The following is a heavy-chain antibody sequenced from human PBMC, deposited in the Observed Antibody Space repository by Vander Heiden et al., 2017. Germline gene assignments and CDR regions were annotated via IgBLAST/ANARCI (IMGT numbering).Heavy chain of an antibody. V-gene: IGHV1-18*01. CDR2: ISAYNGNT. Sequence: QVQLAQSGAEVKKPGASVNVSCKASGYTFTSYGISWVRQAPGQGLEWMGWISAYNGNTNYAQKLQGRVTMTTDTSTSTAYRELRSLRSDETAVYYCARDHFGRFWEWVYSGEDYWGHGTLVTVSS. CDR1: GYTFTSYG. D-gene: IGHD3-3*01. J-gene: IGHJ4*01. CDR3: ARDHFGRFWEWVYSGEDY.